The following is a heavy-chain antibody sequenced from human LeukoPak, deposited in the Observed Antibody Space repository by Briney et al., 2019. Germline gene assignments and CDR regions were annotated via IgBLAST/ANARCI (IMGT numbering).Heavy chain of an antibody. CDR2: IYYSGST. CDR1: GGSISSSSYY. D-gene: IGHD5-18*01. V-gene: IGHV4-39*07. J-gene: IGHJ4*02. Sequence: SETLSLTCTVSGGSISSSSYYWGWIRQPPGKGLEWIGSIYYSGSTYYNPSLKSRVTISVDTSKNQFSLKLSSVTAADTAVYYCAVDTTDYWGQGTLVTVSS. CDR3: AVDTTDY.